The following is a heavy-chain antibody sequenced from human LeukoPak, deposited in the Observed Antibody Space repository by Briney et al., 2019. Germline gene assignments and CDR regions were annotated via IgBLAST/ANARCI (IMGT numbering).Heavy chain of an antibody. V-gene: IGHV4-59*11. Sequence: SETLSLTCTVSGGSISSHYWSWIRQPPGKGLEWIGYIYYSGSTNYNPSLKSRVTISVDTSKNQFSLKLSSVTAADTAVYYCARDRQQLLPNWYFDLWGRGTLVTVSS. CDR3: ARDRQQLLPNWYFDL. J-gene: IGHJ2*01. CDR2: IYYSGST. D-gene: IGHD6-13*01. CDR1: GGSISSHY.